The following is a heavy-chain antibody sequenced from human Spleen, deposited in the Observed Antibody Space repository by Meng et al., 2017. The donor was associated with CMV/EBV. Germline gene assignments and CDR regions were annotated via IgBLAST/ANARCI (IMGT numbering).Heavy chain of an antibody. J-gene: IGHJ4*02. CDR3: AKQNPHLDY. CDR1: GFPFSDYY. Sequence: GESLKISCGVSGFPFSDYYISWIRQAPGKGLEWVSAISGSGGRTYYADSVKGRFTISRDNSKNTLYLQMNSLRAEDTAVYYCAKQNPHLDYWGQGTLVTVSS. CDR2: ISGSGGRT. V-gene: IGHV3-23*01. D-gene: IGHD1-14*01.